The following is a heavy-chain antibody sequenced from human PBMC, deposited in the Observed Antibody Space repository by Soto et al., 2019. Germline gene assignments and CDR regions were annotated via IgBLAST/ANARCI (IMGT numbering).Heavy chain of an antibody. Sequence: QITLKESGPTLVKPTQTLTLTCTFSGFSLSTSGVGVGWIRQPPGKALEWLALIYWDDDKRYSASLKSRLTITKDTSKNQVVLTMTNMDPVDTAAYYCAHTSGAVNLDSWGPGTVVTVSS. CDR3: AHTSGAVNLDS. D-gene: IGHD3-10*01. V-gene: IGHV2-5*02. CDR1: GFSLSTSGVG. J-gene: IGHJ4*02. CDR2: IYWDDDK.